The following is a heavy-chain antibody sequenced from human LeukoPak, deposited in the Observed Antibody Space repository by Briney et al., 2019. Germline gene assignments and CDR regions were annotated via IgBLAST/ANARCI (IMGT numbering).Heavy chain of an antibody. CDR3: AGDGKLLWFGEGPSWFGP. CDR2: ITGSGGTT. J-gene: IGHJ5*02. D-gene: IGHD3-10*01. CDR1: GFTFTTYA. V-gene: IGHV3-23*01. Sequence: PGGSLRLSCAASGFTFTTYAMTWVRQAPGKGLEWVSAITGSGGTTYYADSVKGRFTISRDNSKNTLYLQMNSLRAEDTAVYYCAGDGKLLWFGEGPSWFGPWGQGTLVTVSS.